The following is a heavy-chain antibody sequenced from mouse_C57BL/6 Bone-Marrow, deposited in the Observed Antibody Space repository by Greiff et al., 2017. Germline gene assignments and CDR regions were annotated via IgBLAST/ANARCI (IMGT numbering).Heavy chain of an antibody. CDR3: ARSGTTVVATDWYFDV. Sequence: VQLQQSVAELVRPGASVKLSCTASGFNIKNTYMHWVKQRPEQGLEWIGRIDPANGNTKYAPKFQGQDTITADTSSNPAYLQLSSLTSEDTAIYYCARSGTTVVATDWYFDVWGTGTTVTVSS. CDR1: GFNIKNTY. CDR2: IDPANGNT. J-gene: IGHJ1*03. V-gene: IGHV14-3*01. D-gene: IGHD1-1*01.